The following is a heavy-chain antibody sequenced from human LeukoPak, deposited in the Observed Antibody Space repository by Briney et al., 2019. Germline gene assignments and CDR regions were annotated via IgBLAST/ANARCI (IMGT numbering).Heavy chain of an antibody. D-gene: IGHD5-12*01. CDR2: IYNSGGI. CDR1: GGSISSNY. Sequence: PSETLSLTCTVSGGSISSNYWSWIRQPPGKELEWIGYIYNSGGINYNPSLKSRVAISVDTSKNQFSLKLNSVTAADTAVYYCARTSGYTYFDYWGQGTLVTVSS. V-gene: IGHV4-59*01. CDR3: ARTSGYTYFDY. J-gene: IGHJ4*02.